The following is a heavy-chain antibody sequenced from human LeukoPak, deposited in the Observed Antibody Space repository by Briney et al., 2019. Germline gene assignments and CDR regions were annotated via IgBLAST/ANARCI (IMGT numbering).Heavy chain of an antibody. CDR1: GFTFSSYA. CDR2: ISYDGSNK. V-gene: IGHV3-30*04. CDR3: ARDLVRRGDY. Sequence: GRSLRLSCAASGFTFSSYAMHWVRRAPGKGLEWVAVISYDGSNKYYADSVKGRFTISRDNSKNTLYLQMNSLRAEDTAVYYCARDLVRRGDYWGQGTLVTVSS. D-gene: IGHD3-10*01. J-gene: IGHJ4*02.